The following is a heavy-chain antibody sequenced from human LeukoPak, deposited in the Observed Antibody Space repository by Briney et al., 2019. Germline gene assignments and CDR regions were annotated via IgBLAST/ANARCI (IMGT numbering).Heavy chain of an antibody. V-gene: IGHV5-51*01. CDR1: GYTFTNYW. Sequence: GESLKISCKGSGYTFTNYWIGWVLQMPGKGLEWMGIIYPGDSDTRYSPSFQGQVTISSDKSISTAYLQWSSLKASDTAMYYCARGSRIAAADYWGQGTLVTVSS. J-gene: IGHJ4*02. CDR2: IYPGDSDT. D-gene: IGHD6-13*01. CDR3: ARGSRIAAADY.